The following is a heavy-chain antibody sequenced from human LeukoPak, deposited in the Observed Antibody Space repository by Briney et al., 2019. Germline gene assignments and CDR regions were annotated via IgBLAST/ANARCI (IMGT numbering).Heavy chain of an antibody. CDR1: GFSFSNFW. CDR2: IKQDGSEK. V-gene: IGHV3-7*03. J-gene: IGHJ6*02. CDR3: AKDATNYYYYGMDV. D-gene: IGHD1/OR15-1a*01. Sequence: PGGSLRLSCAASGFSFSNFWMSWVRQAPGKGLEWVANIKQDGSEKNYVNSVKGRFTISRDNAKNSLYLQMNSLRAEDTALYYCAKDATNYYYYGMDVWGQGTTVTVSS.